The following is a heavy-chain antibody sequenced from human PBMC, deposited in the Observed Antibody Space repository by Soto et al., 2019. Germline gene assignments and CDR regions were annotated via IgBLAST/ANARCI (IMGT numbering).Heavy chain of an antibody. D-gene: IGHD3-16*01. V-gene: IGHV3-7*05. CDR3: EGGGGSNGYVH. J-gene: IGHJ4*02. CDR2: IKPDGSEN. Sequence: EVQLVDSGGGLVQPGGSLRLSCAASGFTFSSYWLSWVRQTPGKGLEWVANIKPDGSENYYVDSVKGRFTISRDNAKNSLYLQMNSLRAEDTAVYYCEGGGGSNGYVHWGQGTLVTVSS. CDR1: GFTFSSYW.